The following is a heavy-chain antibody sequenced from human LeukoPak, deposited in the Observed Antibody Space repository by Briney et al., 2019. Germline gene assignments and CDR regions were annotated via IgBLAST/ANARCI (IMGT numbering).Heavy chain of an antibody. D-gene: IGHD6-19*01. V-gene: IGHV3-15*01. CDR2: IKSKTDGGTT. CDR3: TTQRQKIAVAGTRYYYYYMDV. Sequence: QPGGSLRLSCAASGFTFSNAWMSWVRQAPGKGLEWVGRIKSKTDGGTTDYAAPVKGRFTISRDDSKNTLYLQMNSLKTEDTAVYYCTTQRQKIAVAGTRYYYYYMDVWGKGTTVTVSS. CDR1: GFTFSNAW. J-gene: IGHJ6*03.